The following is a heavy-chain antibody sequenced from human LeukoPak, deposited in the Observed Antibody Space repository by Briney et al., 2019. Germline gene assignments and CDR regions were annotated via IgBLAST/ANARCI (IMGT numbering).Heavy chain of an antibody. CDR3: ARGYDPPPYYYYYGMDV. V-gene: IGHV1-2*02. D-gene: IGHD3-3*01. CDR1: GYTFTGYY. CDR2: INPNSGGT. Sequence: ASVKVSCKASGYTFTGYYMPWVRQAPGQGLEWMRWINPNSGGTNYAQKFQGRVTMTRDTSISTAYMELSRLRSDDTAVYYCARGYDPPPYYYYYGMDVWGQGTTVTVSS. J-gene: IGHJ6*02.